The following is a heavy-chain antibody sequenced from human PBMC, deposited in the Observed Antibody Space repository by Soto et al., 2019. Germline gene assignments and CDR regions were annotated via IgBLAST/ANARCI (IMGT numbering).Heavy chain of an antibody. Sequence: GGSLRLSCAASGFTFSSYAMSWVRQAPGKGLEWVSAISGSGGSTYYADSVKGRFTISRDNSKNTLYLQMNSLRAEDTAVYYCAKDRRGYCSSTSCRYRGSDYWGQGTLVTV. CDR1: GFTFSSYA. V-gene: IGHV3-23*01. CDR2: ISGSGGST. D-gene: IGHD2-2*01. CDR3: AKDRRGYCSSTSCRYRGSDY. J-gene: IGHJ4*02.